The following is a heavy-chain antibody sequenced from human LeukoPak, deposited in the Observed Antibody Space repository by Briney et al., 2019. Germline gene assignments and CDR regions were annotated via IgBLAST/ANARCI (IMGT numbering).Heavy chain of an antibody. Sequence: SETLSLTCTVSGGSVSSGSYYWSWIRQPPGKGLEWIGYIHHTGSTYYNPSLKSRVTISVDRSKNQFSLKLSSVTAADTAMYFCARTPTYCGGDCYYFDPWGQGTLVTVSS. CDR1: GGSVSSGSYY. CDR2: IHHTGST. V-gene: IGHV4-30-2*01. D-gene: IGHD2-21*02. CDR3: ARTPTYCGGDCYYFDP. J-gene: IGHJ5*02.